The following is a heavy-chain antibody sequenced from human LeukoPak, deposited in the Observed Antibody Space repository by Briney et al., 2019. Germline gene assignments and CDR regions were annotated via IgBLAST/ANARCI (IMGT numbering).Heavy chain of an antibody. CDR3: ATIKVIPHFITSIAAAGTQYFDY. CDR2: FDPEDGET. CDR1: GYTLTELS. V-gene: IGHV1-24*01. D-gene: IGHD6-13*01. Sequence: ASVRDSCMVSGYTLTELSMHWVRQAPGKGGEWMGGFDPEDGETIYTQKFQGRVTMTEDTSTDTAYMELSSLRSEDTAVYYCATIKVIPHFITSIAAAGTQYFDYWGQGTLVTVSS. J-gene: IGHJ4*02.